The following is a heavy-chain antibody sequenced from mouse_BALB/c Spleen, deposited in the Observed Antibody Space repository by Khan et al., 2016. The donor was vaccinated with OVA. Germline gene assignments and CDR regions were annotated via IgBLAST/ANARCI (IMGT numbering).Heavy chain of an antibody. D-gene: IGHD2-10*01. CDR1: GFSLTNYG. CDR2: IWSDGST. Sequence: VKLLESGPGLVAPSQSLSITCTISGFSLTNYGVHWVRQPPGKGLEWLVVIWSDGSTTYNSALKSRLTISKDNSKSQVFFKMNSLQTDDTAMYFCARQPYYHYNIMDYWGQGTSVTVSS. J-gene: IGHJ4*01. V-gene: IGHV2-6-1*01. CDR3: ARQPYYHYNIMDY.